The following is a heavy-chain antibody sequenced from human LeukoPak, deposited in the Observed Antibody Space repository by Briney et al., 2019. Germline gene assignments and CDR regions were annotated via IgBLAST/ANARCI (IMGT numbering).Heavy chain of an antibody. Sequence: SETLSLTCAVSGGSIRNSSFYWGWIRQPPGKGLEWIASIYNSGTTYYNPSIKSRITIFVDTSKNQVSLKLRSVTAADTAVYYCARGGSLAVAPHQYYFDYWGQGTLVTVSS. CDR2: IYNSGTT. V-gene: IGHV4-39*01. D-gene: IGHD6-19*01. J-gene: IGHJ4*02. CDR1: GGSIRNSSFY. CDR3: ARGGSLAVAPHQYYFDY.